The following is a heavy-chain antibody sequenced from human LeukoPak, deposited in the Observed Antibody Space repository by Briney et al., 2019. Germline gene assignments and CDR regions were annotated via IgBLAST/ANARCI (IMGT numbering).Heavy chain of an antibody. CDR1: GFSVSSFG. D-gene: IGHD6-19*01. V-gene: IGHV3-23*01. CDR3: AQGYLSGWYLY. CDR2: ISVDGERT. J-gene: IGHJ4*02. Sequence: PRGSLRLSCAVYGFSVSSFGMSWVRQAPGRGLEWLSAISVDGERTYYADSVKGRFFISRDTSKNTLDLQLSSLRGDDTAVYYWAQGYLSGWYLYWGQGSLVTVSS.